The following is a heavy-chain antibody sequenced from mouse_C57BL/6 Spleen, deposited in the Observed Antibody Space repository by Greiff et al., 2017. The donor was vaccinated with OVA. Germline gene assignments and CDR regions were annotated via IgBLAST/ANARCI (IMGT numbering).Heavy chain of an antibody. D-gene: IGHD4-1*01. CDR2: IDPEDGEP. J-gene: IGHJ1*03. Sequence: EVQLQQSGAELVKPGASVKLSCTASGFNIKDYYMHWVKQRTEQGLEWIGRIDPEDGEPKYAPKFQGKATITADTSSNAAYLQLSSLTSEDTAVYYCAREGLGGTGYFDVWGTGTTVTVSS. V-gene: IGHV14-2*01. CDR3: AREGLGGTGYFDV. CDR1: GFNIKDYY.